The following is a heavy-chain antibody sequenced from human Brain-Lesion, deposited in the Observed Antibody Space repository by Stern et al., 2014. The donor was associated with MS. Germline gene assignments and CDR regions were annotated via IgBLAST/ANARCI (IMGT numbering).Heavy chain of an antibody. D-gene: IGHD2-2*01. CDR2: IFNSGSN. V-gene: IGHV4-61*02. Sequence: VQLEESGPGLVKPSQTLSLSCTVSGGSISSGGYYWSWIRQPAGKGLEWIGRIFNSGSNRDHPPLKSRVPISIEQPKHQLSLGLNSMTAADTAVYYCARGRVVPGFQYYATDVWGQGTTVIVSS. CDR1: GGSISSGGYY. J-gene: IGHJ6*02. CDR3: ARGRVVPGFQYYATDV.